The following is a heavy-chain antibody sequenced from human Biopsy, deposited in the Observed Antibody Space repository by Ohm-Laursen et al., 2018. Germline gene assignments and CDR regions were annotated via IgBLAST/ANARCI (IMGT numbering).Heavy chain of an antibody. CDR1: GYSLTELS. V-gene: IGHV1-69*08. J-gene: IGHJ4*02. CDR3: AREAIGYQLPCDD. CDR2: IIPILRTT. D-gene: IGHD2-15*01. Sequence: SVKVSCKVSGYSLTELSMHWVRQAPGQGLEWMGRIIPILRTTTYAPKFQGRVTFTADKSSSTAYLELSSLTSEDTAMFYCAREAIGYQLPCDDWGQGTLVTVSS.